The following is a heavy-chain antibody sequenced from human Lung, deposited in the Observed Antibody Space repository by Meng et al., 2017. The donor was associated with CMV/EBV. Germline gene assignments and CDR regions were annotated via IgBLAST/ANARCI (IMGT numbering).Heavy chain of an antibody. D-gene: IGHD3-10*01. CDR1: GNGFTTYW. Sequence: GGSLRLSCKVSGNGFTTYWIGWVRQISGKGLEWMGIIYPRDSDTVYMMSFQGRVTISADKSINAVCLQWDSLRASDTAMYYCARRDYYDLGSGNWGQGTLVTVSS. J-gene: IGHJ4*02. V-gene: IGHV5-51*01. CDR2: IYPRDSDT. CDR3: ARRDYYDLGSGN.